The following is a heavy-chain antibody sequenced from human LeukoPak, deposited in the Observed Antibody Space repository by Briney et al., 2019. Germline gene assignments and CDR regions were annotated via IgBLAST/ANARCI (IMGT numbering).Heavy chain of an antibody. J-gene: IGHJ4*02. CDR1: GYTFTSYY. D-gene: IGHD5-18*01. CDR2: ISPSGGST. CDR3: ARDLVDTAMVSDY. V-gene: IGHV1-46*01. Sequence: ASVRVSCKASGYTFTSYYMHWVRQAPGQGLEWMGIISPSGGSTSYAQKFQGRVTMTRDTSTSTVYMELSSLRSEDTAVYYCARDLVDTAMVSDYWGQGTLVTVSS.